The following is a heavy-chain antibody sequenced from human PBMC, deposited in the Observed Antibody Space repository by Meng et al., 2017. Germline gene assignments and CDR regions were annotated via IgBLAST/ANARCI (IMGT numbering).Heavy chain of an antibody. Sequence: QGQLQQWGEGLLKPSETLSLTCAFYGGSFSGYYWSWIRQPPGKGLEWIGEINHSGSTNYNPSLKSRVTISVDTSKNQFSLKLSSVTAADTAVYYCARVGKVVTAPLTYWGQGTLVTVSS. V-gene: IGHV4-34*01. D-gene: IGHD2-21*02. CDR3: ARVGKVVTAPLTY. J-gene: IGHJ4*02. CDR2: INHSGST. CDR1: GGSFSGYY.